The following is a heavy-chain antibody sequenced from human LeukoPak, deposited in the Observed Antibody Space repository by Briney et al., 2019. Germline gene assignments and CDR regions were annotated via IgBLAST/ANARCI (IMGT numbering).Heavy chain of an antibody. CDR2: IDPSDSYT. V-gene: IGHV5-10-1*01. CDR3: ASLGNYSSSPASFDI. Sequence: GESLQIFCKGSGYRFTSYWSSWVRQMPGKGLEWMGTIDPSDSYTKYSPSFQGHVTISADKSISTAYLQWSSLKASDSAMYYCASLGNYSSSPASFDIWGQGTMVTVSS. CDR1: GYRFTSYW. J-gene: IGHJ3*02. D-gene: IGHD6-13*01.